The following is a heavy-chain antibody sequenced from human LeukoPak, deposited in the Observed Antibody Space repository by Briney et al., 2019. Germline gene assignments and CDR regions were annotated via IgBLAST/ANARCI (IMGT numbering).Heavy chain of an antibody. D-gene: IGHD1-26*01. CDR2: ISGSSRIYT. V-gene: IGHV3-11*06. CDR3: ARVGNSGSYFRPFDY. CDR1: GFIFSDYY. Sequence: GGSLRLSCAASGFIFSDYYMSWIRQAPGKGLEWVPYISGSSRIYTNYADSVKGRFTISRDNAKNSLYLQMNSLRAEDTAVYYCARVGNSGSYFRPFDYWGQGTLVTVSS. J-gene: IGHJ4*02.